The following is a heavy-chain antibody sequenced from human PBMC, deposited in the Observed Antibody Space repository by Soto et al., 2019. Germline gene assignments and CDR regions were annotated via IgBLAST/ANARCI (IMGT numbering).Heavy chain of an antibody. CDR1: GFTFRSYG. Sequence: QVQLVESGGGVVQPGRSLRLSCAASGFTFRSYGMHWVRQAPGKGLEWVAVIWYDGSNKYYADSVKGRFTISRANSKNTLYLQMNSLRAEDTAVYYCARALDYGDYPGWFDPCGQGTLVTVSS. CDR2: IWYDGSNK. J-gene: IGHJ5*02. CDR3: ARALDYGDYPGWFDP. D-gene: IGHD4-17*01. V-gene: IGHV3-33*01.